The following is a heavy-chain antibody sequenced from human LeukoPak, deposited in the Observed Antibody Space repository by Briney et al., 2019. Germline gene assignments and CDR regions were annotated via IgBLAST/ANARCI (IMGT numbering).Heavy chain of an antibody. J-gene: IGHJ4*02. CDR3: AKGVASLEH. CDR2: VYSSGST. Sequence: SETLSLTCIVSGGSLSSYFWTWIRQPAGKGLEWIGRVYSSGSTNYNPSLKSRVTMSVDTSKNQFSLTMNFVTAADTAMYYCAKGVASLEHWGQGTLVTVSS. D-gene: IGHD3-10*01. CDR1: GGSLSSYF. V-gene: IGHV4-4*07.